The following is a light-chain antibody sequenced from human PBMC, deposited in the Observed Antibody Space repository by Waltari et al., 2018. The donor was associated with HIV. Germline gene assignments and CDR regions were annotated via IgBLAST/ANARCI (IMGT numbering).Light chain of an antibody. J-gene: IGLJ1*01. CDR1: NSNIGGKA. CDR2: RTN. V-gene: IGLV1-47*01. CDR3: AAWDDTLSSYV. Sequence: QSVLTQPPSASGTPGQRVTLSCSGSNSNIGGKAVYWFQHLPGTAPKLLIYRTNQRRSGVPDRFSGSKSGTSASLAISGLRSDDEADYYCAAWDDTLSSYVFGTGTTVTV.